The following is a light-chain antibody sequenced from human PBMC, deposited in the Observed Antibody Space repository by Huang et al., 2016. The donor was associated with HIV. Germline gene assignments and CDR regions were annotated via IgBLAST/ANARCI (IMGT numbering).Light chain of an antibody. CDR3: QQYGSSPFT. V-gene: IGKV3-20*01. CDR1: QSVKNNY. J-gene: IGKJ1*01. CDR2: AVS. Sequence: EIVLTQSPGTLSLSPGERASLSCRASQSVKNNYLAWYQPKGGQPPRLLVFAVSSRATGIPDRFSGSGSGTDFTLTIRRLEPEDFSVYFCQQYGSSPFTFGQGTKVEIK.